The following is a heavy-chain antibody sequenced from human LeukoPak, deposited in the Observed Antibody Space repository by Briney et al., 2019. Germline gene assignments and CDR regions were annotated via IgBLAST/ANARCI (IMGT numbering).Heavy chain of an antibody. CDR1: GGSISSYY. J-gene: IGHJ3*02. Sequence: SETLSLTCTVSGGSISSYYWSWIRQPPGKGLEWIGYIYYSGSTNYNPSLKSRVTISVDTSKNQFSLKLSSVTAADTAVYYCARFTEYSSSPGAFDIWGQGTMVTVSS. CDR2: IYYSGST. V-gene: IGHV4-59*12. CDR3: ARFTEYSSSPGAFDI. D-gene: IGHD6-6*01.